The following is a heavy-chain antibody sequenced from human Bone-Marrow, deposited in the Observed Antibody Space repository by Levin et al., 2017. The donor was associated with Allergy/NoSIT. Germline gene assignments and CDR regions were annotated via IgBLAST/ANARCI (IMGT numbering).Heavy chain of an antibody. CDR3: ARVYGARYYYGMDV. Sequence: SCAASGFTFSSYAMHWVRQAPGKGLEWVAVISYDGSNKYYADSVKGRFTISRDNSKNTLYLQMNSLRAEDTAVYYCARVYGARYYYGMDVWGQGTTVTVSS. J-gene: IGHJ6*02. D-gene: IGHD4-17*01. CDR2: ISYDGSNK. V-gene: IGHV3-30*04. CDR1: GFTFSSYA.